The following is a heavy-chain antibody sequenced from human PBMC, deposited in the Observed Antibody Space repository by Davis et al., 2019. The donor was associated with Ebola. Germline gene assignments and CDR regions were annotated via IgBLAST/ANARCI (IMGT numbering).Heavy chain of an antibody. CDR1: GFTFSSYA. D-gene: IGHD6-13*01. CDR3: ARDSSSWDYFDY. CDR2: IIPILGTA. V-gene: IGHV1-69*04. J-gene: IGHJ4*02. Sequence: KISCAASGFTFSSYAISWVRQAPGQGLEWMGRIIPILGTANYAQKFQGRVTITADKSTSTAYMELRSLRSDDTAVYYCARDSSSWDYFDYWGQGTLVTVSS.